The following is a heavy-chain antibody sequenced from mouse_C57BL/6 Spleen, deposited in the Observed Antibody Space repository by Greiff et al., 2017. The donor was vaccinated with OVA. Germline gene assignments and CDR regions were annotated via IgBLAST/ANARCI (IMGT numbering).Heavy chain of an antibody. CDR3: AKRITTPHYYAMDY. CDR1: GFSLTSYG. V-gene: IGHV2-3*01. CDR2: IWGDGST. D-gene: IGHD1-1*01. J-gene: IGHJ4*01. Sequence: VKVVESGPGLVAPSQSLSITCTVSGFSLTSYGVSWVRQPPGKGLEWLGVIWGDGSTNYHSALISRLSISKDNSTSQVFLKLNSLQTDDTATYYCAKRITTPHYYAMDYWGQVTSVTVSS.